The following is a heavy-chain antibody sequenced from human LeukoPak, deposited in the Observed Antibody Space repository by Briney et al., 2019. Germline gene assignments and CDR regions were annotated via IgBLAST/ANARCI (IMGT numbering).Heavy chain of an antibody. CDR3: ANEYYYDSSGYWDY. CDR1: GFTFDDYA. J-gene: IGHJ4*02. V-gene: IGHV3-9*01. D-gene: IGHD3-22*01. Sequence: GGSLRLSCAASGFTFDDYAMHWVRQAPGKGLEWVSGISWNSGSIGYADSVKGRFTISRDNAKNSLYLQMNSLRAEDTAVYYCANEYYYDSSGYWDYWGQGTLVTVSS. CDR2: ISWNSGSI.